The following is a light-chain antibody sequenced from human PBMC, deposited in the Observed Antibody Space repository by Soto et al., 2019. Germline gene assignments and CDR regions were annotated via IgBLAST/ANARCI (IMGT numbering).Light chain of an antibody. Sequence: QSALTQPASVSESPGRSITISCTGTSSDVGSYNIVSWYQQNPGRAPKLIIYEATKRPSGISDRFSGSKSGNTASLTISRLQAEEEADYFCSSFAGSGNWVFGGGTKVTVL. CDR3: SSFAGSGNWV. CDR2: EAT. CDR1: SSDVGSYNI. V-gene: IGLV2-23*01. J-gene: IGLJ3*02.